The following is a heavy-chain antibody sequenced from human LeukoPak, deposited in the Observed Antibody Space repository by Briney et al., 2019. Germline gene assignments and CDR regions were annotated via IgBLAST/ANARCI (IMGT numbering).Heavy chain of an antibody. J-gene: IGHJ4*02. CDR2: INTNTGNP. D-gene: IGHD3-10*01. CDR1: RGTFSSYA. V-gene: IGHV7-4-1*02. CDR3: ASESGSYYSDQIDY. Sequence: ASVKVSCKASRGTFSSYAINWVRQAPGQGLEWMGWINTNTGNPTYAQGFTGRFVFSLDTSVSTAYLQISSLKAEDTAVYYCASESGSYYSDQIDYWGQGTLVTVSS.